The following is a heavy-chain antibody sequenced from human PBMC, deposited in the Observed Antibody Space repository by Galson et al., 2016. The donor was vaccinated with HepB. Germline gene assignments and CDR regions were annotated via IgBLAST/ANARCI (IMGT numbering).Heavy chain of an antibody. CDR2: IYPGGDT. J-gene: IGHJ5*02. D-gene: IGHD3-16*01. V-gene: IGHV3-53*01. CDR3: SKDPFQSWGS. Sequence: SLRLSCAAPGFIVNTDYISIVRQAPGKGLEWLSVIYPGGDTYHTDSVRGPFIVSTDAAKKPLFSQMNSLRAEDTAVYYCSKDPFQSWGSWGLGTLVTVSS. CDR1: GFIVNTDY.